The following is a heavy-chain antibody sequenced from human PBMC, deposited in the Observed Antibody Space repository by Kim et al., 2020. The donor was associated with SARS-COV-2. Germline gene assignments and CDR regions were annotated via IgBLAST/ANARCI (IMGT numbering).Heavy chain of an antibody. Sequence: SETLSLTCAVYGGSFSGYYWSWIRQPPGKGLEWIGEINHSGSTNYNPSLKSRVTISVDTSKNQFSLKLSSVTAADTAVYYCARLTESRGTGHMVRGVIGIWGQGTMVTVSS. V-gene: IGHV4-34*01. CDR3: ARLTESRGTGHMVRGVIGI. CDR1: GGSFSGYY. J-gene: IGHJ3*02. D-gene: IGHD3-10*01. CDR2: INHSGST.